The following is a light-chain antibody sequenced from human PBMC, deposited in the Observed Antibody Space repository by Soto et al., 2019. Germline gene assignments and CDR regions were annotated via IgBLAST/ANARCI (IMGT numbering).Light chain of an antibody. J-gene: IGKJ1*01. CDR3: QQLNSYPRT. CDR1: QGISSY. Sequence: DIPLTQSPSFLSASVGDRVTITCRASQGISSYLAWYQHKPGKAPKLLIYAASTLQSGVPSRFSGSGSGTEFTLTISSLQPEDFATYYCQQLNSYPRTFGQGTKVEIK. V-gene: IGKV1-9*01. CDR2: AAS.